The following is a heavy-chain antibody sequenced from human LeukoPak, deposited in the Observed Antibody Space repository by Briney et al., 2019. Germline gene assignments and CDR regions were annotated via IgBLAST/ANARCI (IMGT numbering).Heavy chain of an antibody. Sequence: GGSLRLSCAASGFTFSSYAMCWVRQAPGKGLEWVTTIKQDGSEKYYLDSVKGRFTVSRDNAKDSLYLQMNSLRAEDTAMYYCARGSTYSPNWFDPWGQGTLVVVSS. CDR1: GFTFSSYA. CDR3: ARGSTYSPNWFDP. CDR2: IKQDGSEK. D-gene: IGHD4-11*01. V-gene: IGHV3-7*01. J-gene: IGHJ5*02.